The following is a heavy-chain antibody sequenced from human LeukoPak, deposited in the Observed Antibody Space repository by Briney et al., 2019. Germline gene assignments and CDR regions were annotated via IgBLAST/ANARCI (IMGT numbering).Heavy chain of an antibody. J-gene: IGHJ4*02. D-gene: IGHD3-9*01. Sequence: GSSVKVPCTASGGTFSSYAISWVRQAPGQGLEWMGRIIPIFGIANYAQKFQGRVTITADKSTSTAYMELSSLRSEDTAVYYCAREYDILTGYYMSYFDYWGQGTLVTVSS. CDR2: IIPIFGIA. CDR1: GGTFSSYA. CDR3: AREYDILTGYYMSYFDY. V-gene: IGHV1-69*04.